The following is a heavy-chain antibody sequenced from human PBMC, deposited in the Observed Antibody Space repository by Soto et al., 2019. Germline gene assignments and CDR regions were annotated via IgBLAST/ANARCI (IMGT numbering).Heavy chain of an antibody. D-gene: IGHD3-9*01. CDR3: AKDIAAHTIYYYYYGMDV. V-gene: IGHV3-9*01. J-gene: IGHJ6*02. CDR1: GFTFDDYA. CDR2: ISWNSGSI. Sequence: PGGSLRLSCAASGFTFDDYAMHWVRQAPGKGLEWVSGISWNSGSIGYADSVKGRFTISRDNAKNSLYLQMNSLRAEDTALYYCAKDIAAHTIYYYYYGMDVWGQGTTVSVSS.